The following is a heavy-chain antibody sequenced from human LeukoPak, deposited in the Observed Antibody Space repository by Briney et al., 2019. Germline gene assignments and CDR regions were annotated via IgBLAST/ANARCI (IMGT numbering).Heavy chain of an antibody. J-gene: IGHJ6*03. D-gene: IGHD6-19*01. CDR2: IYSGGST. CDR3: ARWAVYYYYYMDV. CDR1: GFTVSSNY. Sequence: PGGSLRLSCAASGFTVSSNYMSWVRQAPGKGLEWVSVIYSGGSTYYADSVKGRFTISRDNSKNTLYLQMNSLRAEDTAVYYCARWAVYYYYYMDVWGKGTTVTVSS. V-gene: IGHV3-66*01.